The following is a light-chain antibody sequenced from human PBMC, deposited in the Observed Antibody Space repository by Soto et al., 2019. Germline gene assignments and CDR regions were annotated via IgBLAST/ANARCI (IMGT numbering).Light chain of an antibody. Sequence: QSVLTQPPSASGSPGQSVTISCTGTSSDVGGYNYVSWYQQHPGKAPKLMIYEVSKRPSGVPDRFSGSKSGNTASLTVSGLQAEDEADYYCSSPSVFGTGTKVTVL. J-gene: IGLJ1*01. CDR2: EVS. V-gene: IGLV2-8*01. CDR1: SSDVGGYNY. CDR3: SSPSV.